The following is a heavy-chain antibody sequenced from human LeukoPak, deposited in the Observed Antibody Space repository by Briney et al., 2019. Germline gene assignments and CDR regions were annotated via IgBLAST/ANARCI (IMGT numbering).Heavy chain of an antibody. J-gene: IGHJ6*03. Sequence: PPQTLSLTCAVSGGSISSGGYSWSWIRQPPGKGLEWIGYIYYSGSTNYNPSLKSRVTISVDTSKNQFSLKLSSVTAADTAVYYCARLSVIVGSTLEYYYYYMDVWGQGTTVTVSS. V-gene: IGHV4-30-4*07. CDR3: ARLSVIVGSTLEYYYYYMDV. CDR1: GGSISSGGYS. D-gene: IGHD1-26*01. CDR2: IYYSGST.